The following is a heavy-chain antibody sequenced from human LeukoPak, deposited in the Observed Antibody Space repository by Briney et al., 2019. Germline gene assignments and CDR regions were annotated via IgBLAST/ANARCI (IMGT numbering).Heavy chain of an antibody. CDR1: GFTFSDYD. CDR3: TRSEGVLLWFGELLY. V-gene: IGHV3-49*04. CDR2: IRSKAYGGTT. D-gene: IGHD3-10*01. Sequence: GGSLRLSCAASGFTFSDYDMDWVRQAPGKGLEWVGFIRSKAYGGTTEYAASVKGRFTISRDDSKSIAYLQMNSLKTEDTAVYYCTRSEGVLLWFGELLYWGQGTLVTVSS. J-gene: IGHJ4*02.